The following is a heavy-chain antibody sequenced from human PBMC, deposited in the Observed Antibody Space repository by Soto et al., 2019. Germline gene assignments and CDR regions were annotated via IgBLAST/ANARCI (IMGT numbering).Heavy chain of an antibody. CDR1: GGSISSYY. CDR2: IYYSGST. J-gene: IGHJ4*02. Sequence: LETLSLTCTVSGGSISSYYWSWIRQPPGKGLEWIGYIYYSGSTNYNPSLKSRVTISVDTSKNQFSLKLSSVTAADTAVYYCARILSSGYYQSSLTFDYWGQGTLVNVSS. CDR3: ARILSSGYYQSSLTFDY. D-gene: IGHD3-22*01. V-gene: IGHV4-59*01.